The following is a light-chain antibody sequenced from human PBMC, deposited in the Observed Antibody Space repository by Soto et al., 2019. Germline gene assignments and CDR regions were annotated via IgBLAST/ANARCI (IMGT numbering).Light chain of an antibody. CDR1: SSNIGAGYV. CDR2: GDS. CDR3: QSYNSSLSGSRV. V-gene: IGLV1-40*01. Sequence: QSVLTQPPSVSGSPGQWVTISCTGSSSNIGAGYVVHWYQQLPGTTPKLLIYGDSNRPSGVSDRFSGSKSGTSASLAITGLQAEDEADYYCQSYNSSLSGSRVFGTGTKVTVL. J-gene: IGLJ1*01.